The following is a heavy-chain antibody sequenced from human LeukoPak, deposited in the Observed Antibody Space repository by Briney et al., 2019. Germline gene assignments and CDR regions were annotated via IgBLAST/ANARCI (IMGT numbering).Heavy chain of an antibody. Sequence: SETLSLTCAVYGVSFSGYYWSWIRQPPGKGLEWVGEINHSGSTNYNPPLKSRVTISVDTSKNQFSLKLSSVTAADTAVYYCARPSGYSSGWYEGVDYWGQGTLVTVSS. CDR1: GVSFSGYY. D-gene: IGHD6-19*01. J-gene: IGHJ4*02. CDR3: ARPSGYSSGWYEGVDY. V-gene: IGHV4-34*01. CDR2: INHSGST.